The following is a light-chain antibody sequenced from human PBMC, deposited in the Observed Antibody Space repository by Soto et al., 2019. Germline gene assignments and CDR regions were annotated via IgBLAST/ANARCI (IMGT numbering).Light chain of an antibody. CDR3: HQFRTSPWT. V-gene: IGKV3-20*01. CDR1: QSVDNTY. J-gene: IGKJ1*01. Sequence: EIVLTQSPGTLSLSPGERATLSCRASQSVDNTYIAWDQQKPGLAPRLLIYGASNRTTGIPDRFSGSGYGADFTLTINRLEPEDIAVDYCHQFRTSPWTFGQGTKVEI. CDR2: GAS.